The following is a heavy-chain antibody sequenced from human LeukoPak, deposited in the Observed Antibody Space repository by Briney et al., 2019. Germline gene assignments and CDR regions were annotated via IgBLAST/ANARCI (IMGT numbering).Heavy chain of an antibody. V-gene: IGHV3-7*01. CDR2: LHADGVEQ. D-gene: IGHD5-18*01. J-gene: IGHJ4*02. CDR1: GFSLIGYW. CDR3: ARGGYSFDY. Sequence: TGGSLSFSCAASGFSLIGYWLTWFAQAPGKGLEWVARLHADGVEQNYVDSVTGRFTMSRDNAKNSLDLQMNSLRVEDTAVYYCARGGYSFDYLGQGTLVAVSS.